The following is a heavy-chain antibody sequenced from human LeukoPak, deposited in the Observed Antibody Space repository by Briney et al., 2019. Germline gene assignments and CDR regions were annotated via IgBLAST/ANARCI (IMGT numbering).Heavy chain of an antibody. CDR3: ARGKTMGDY. CDR2: VNPSGGST. V-gene: IGHV1-46*01. J-gene: IGHJ4*02. Sequence: ASVKVSCKASGYTFIIYYIHWVRQAPGQGLEWMGTVNPSGGSTNYAQKFQGRITMTRDTSTSTVYMELSSLKSEETAVYYCARGKTMGDYWGQGTRVSVSS. CDR1: GYTFIIYY. D-gene: IGHD4/OR15-4a*01.